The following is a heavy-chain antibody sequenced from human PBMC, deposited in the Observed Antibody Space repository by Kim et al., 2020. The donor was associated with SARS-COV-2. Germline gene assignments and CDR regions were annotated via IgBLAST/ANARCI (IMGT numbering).Heavy chain of an antibody. Sequence: ASVKVSCKASGYTFTGYYMHWVRQAPGQGLEWMGWINPNSGGTNYAQKFQGRVTMTRDTSISTAYMELSRLRSDDTAVYYCARFPYYDFWSGLPEVDYWGQGTLVTVSS. D-gene: IGHD3-3*01. CDR3: ARFPYYDFWSGLPEVDY. J-gene: IGHJ4*02. V-gene: IGHV1-2*02. CDR1: GYTFTGYY. CDR2: INPNSGGT.